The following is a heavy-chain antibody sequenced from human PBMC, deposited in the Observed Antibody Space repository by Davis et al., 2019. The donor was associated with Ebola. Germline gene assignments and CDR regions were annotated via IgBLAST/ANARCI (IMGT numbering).Heavy chain of an antibody. CDR3: ARDPLDYYDSSGYPYYYYYGMDV. V-gene: IGHV4-4*07. J-gene: IGHJ6*02. D-gene: IGHD3-22*01. CDR1: GGSISSYY. Sequence: PSETLSLTCTVSGGSISSYYWSWIRQRAGKGLEWIGRFYTSGSTNYNPSLKSRVTMSVDTSKNQFSLKLSSVTAADTAVYYCARDPLDYYDSSGYPYYYYYGMDVWGQGTTVTVSS. CDR2: FYTSGST.